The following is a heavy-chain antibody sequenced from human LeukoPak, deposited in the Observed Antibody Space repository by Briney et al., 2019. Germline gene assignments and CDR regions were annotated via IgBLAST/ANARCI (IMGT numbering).Heavy chain of an antibody. CDR3: ARQEMATIKTDY. Sequence: SETLSLTCTVSGGSISSSSYYWGWIRQPPGKGLEWIGSIYYSGSTYYNPSLKSRVTISVDTSKNQFSLKLSSVTAADTAVYYRARQEMATIKTDYWGQGTLVTVSS. CDR2: IYYSGST. V-gene: IGHV4-39*01. D-gene: IGHD5-24*01. J-gene: IGHJ4*02. CDR1: GGSISSSSYY.